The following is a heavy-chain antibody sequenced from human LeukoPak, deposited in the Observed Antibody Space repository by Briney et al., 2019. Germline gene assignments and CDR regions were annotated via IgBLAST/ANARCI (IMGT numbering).Heavy chain of an antibody. CDR1: GYSFTSYW. D-gene: IGHD3-22*01. Sequence: GESLKISCKGSGYSFTSYWIGWVRQMPGKGLEWMGIIYPGDSDTRYSPSFQGQVTISADKSISTAYLQWSSLKASDTAMYYCARPLYYYDSSGYEPHAFDIWGQGTMVTVSS. J-gene: IGHJ3*02. CDR2: IYPGDSDT. V-gene: IGHV5-51*01. CDR3: ARPLYYYDSSGYEPHAFDI.